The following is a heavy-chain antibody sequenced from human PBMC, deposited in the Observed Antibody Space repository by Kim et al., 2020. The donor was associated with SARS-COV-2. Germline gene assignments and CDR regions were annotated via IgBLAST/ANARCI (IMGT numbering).Heavy chain of an antibody. CDR3: ASPHSGIYYGCFGY. V-gene: IGHV3-30*01. D-gene: IGHD1-26*01. J-gene: IGHJ4*02. Sequence: DAVKGRFTITRDNSKNTLYLQMNSLRDEDTAVYYCASPHSGIYYGCFGYWGQGTLVTVSS.